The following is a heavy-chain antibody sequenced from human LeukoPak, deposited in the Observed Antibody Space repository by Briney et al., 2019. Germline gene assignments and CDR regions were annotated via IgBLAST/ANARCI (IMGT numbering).Heavy chain of an antibody. V-gene: IGHV3-7*01. CDR2: IKQDGSEK. D-gene: IGHD4-23*01. CDR1: EFTFSSYW. Sequence: PGGSLRLSCAASEFTFSSYWMSWVRQAPGKGPEWVANIKQDGSEKYYVDSVKGRFTISRDNSKNTLCLQMNSLRAEDTAVYYCARGSSVHDYGGNFDYWGQGTLVTVSS. J-gene: IGHJ4*02. CDR3: ARGSSVHDYGGNFDY.